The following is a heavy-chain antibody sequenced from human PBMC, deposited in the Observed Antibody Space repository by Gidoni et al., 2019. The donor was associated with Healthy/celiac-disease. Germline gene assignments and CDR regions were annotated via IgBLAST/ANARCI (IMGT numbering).Heavy chain of an antibody. V-gene: IGHV3-74*01. CDR2: INSDGSST. Sequence: EVQLVESGGGLVQPGGSLRLSCAASGFTFSSYWMHWVRQAPGKGLVWVSRINSDGSSTSYADSVKGRFTISRDNAKNTLYLQMNSLRAEDTAVYYCARVMENCSGGSCYSFLFSFDIWGQGTMVTVSS. D-gene: IGHD2-15*01. CDR1: GFTFSSYW. CDR3: ARVMENCSGGSCYSFLFSFDI. J-gene: IGHJ3*02.